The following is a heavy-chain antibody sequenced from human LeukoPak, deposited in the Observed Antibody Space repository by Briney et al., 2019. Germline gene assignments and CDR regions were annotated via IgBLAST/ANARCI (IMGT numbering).Heavy chain of an antibody. CDR1: GFTFSDYY. CDR3: ARARRYLGYCSGGSCYGYFDY. V-gene: IGHV3-11*04. CDR2: ISSSSSTI. J-gene: IGHJ4*02. D-gene: IGHD2-15*01. Sequence: PGGSLRLSCAASGFTFSDYYMSWIRQAPGKGLEWVSYISSSSSTIYYADSVKGRFTISRDNAKNSLYLQMNSLRAEDTAVYYCARARRYLGYCSGGSCYGYFDYWGQGTLVTVSS.